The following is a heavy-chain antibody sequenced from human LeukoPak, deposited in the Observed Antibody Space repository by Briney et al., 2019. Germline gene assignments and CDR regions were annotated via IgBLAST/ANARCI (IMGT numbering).Heavy chain of an antibody. Sequence: ASVKVSCKASGYTFTSYGISWVRQAPGQGLEWMGWISAYNGNTNYAQKLQGRVTMTTDTSTSTAYMEPRSLRSDDTAVYYCARDRRWLQADAFDIWGQGTMVTVSS. D-gene: IGHD5-24*01. CDR3: ARDRRWLQADAFDI. J-gene: IGHJ3*02. V-gene: IGHV1-18*01. CDR1: GYTFTSYG. CDR2: ISAYNGNT.